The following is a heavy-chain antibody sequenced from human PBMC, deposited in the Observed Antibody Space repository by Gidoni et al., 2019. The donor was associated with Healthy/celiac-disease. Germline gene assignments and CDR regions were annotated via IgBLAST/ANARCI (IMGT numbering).Heavy chain of an antibody. CDR2: IYYSGST. Sequence: QLQLQESGPGLVKPSETLSLTCTVSGGSISSSSYYWGWIRQPPGKGLEWIGSIYYSGSTYYNPSLKSRVTISVDTSKNQFSLKLSSVTAADTAVYYCARHPYSKSDRSGYYGNWFDPWGQGTLVTVSS. J-gene: IGHJ5*02. CDR1: GGSISSSSYY. V-gene: IGHV4-39*01. D-gene: IGHD3-3*01. CDR3: ARHPYSKSDRSGYYGNWFDP.